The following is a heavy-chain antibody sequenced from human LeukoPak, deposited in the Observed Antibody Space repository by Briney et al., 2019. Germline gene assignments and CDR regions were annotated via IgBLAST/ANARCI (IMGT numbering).Heavy chain of an antibody. V-gene: IGHV4-34*01. CDR1: GGSFSGYY. CDR2: INHSGST. Sequence: TSETLSLTCAVYGGSFSGYYWSWLRQPPGKGLEWLGEINHSGSTNYNPSLKSRVTISVDTSKNQFSLKLSSVTAADTAVYYCAREVDAARHAPRPNDYWGQGTLVTVSS. J-gene: IGHJ4*02. CDR3: AREVDAARHAPRPNDY. D-gene: IGHD6-6*01.